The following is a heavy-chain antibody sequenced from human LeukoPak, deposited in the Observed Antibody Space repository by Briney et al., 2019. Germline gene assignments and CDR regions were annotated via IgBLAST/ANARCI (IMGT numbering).Heavy chain of an antibody. Sequence: GGSLRLSCAPSGLTFSTYNMNWVRHAPGGGLEWVSSISRSSSYICYADSVKGRFAICRDNARNSLYLQMNSLRAEDTAVYYCARDLLGWELHYFDYWGQGTLVTVSS. D-gene: IGHD1-26*01. CDR2: ISRSSSYI. J-gene: IGHJ4*02. CDR3: ARDLLGWELHYFDY. CDR1: GLTFSTYN. V-gene: IGHV3-21*01.